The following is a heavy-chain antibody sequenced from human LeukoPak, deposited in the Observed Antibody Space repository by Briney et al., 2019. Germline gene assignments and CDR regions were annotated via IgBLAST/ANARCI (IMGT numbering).Heavy chain of an antibody. V-gene: IGHV3-23*01. J-gene: IGHJ4*02. CDR2: ISGSGGST. CDR3: ASSVVVVTAFFDY. Sequence: GGSLRPSCAASGFTFSSYSMNWVRQAPGKGLEWVSAISGSGGSTYYADSVKGRFTISRDNSKNTLYLQMNSLRAEDTAVYYCASSVVVVTAFFDYWGQGTLVTVSS. D-gene: IGHD2-21*02. CDR1: GFTFSSYS.